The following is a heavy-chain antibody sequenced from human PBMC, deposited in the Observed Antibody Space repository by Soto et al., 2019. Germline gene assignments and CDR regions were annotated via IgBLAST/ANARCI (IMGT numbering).Heavy chain of an antibody. CDR2: IYSGGST. D-gene: IGHD3-22*01. V-gene: IGHV3-66*01. CDR3: ARDGYDSSCYYPEYFQH. CDR1: GFTVSSNY. J-gene: IGHJ1*01. Sequence: EVQLVESGGGLVQPGGSLRLSCAASGFTVSSNYMSWVRQAPGKGLEWVSVIYSGGSTYYADSVKGRFTISRDNSKNTLYLQMNCLRAEDTAVYYCARDGYDSSCYYPEYFQHWGQGTLVTVSS.